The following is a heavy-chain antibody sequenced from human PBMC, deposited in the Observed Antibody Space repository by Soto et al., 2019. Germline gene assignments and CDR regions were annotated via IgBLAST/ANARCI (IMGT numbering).Heavy chain of an antibody. CDR3: ASSYCSSTSCLHWYFDL. D-gene: IGHD2-2*01. J-gene: IGHJ2*01. Sequence: QLQLQESGPGLVKPSETLSLTCTVSGGSISSSSYYWGWIRQPPGKGLEWIGSIYYSGSTYYNPSLKSRVTISVDTSKNQFSLKLSSVTAADTAVSYCASSYCSSTSCLHWYFDLWGRGTLVTVSS. V-gene: IGHV4-39*01. CDR1: GGSISSSSYY. CDR2: IYYSGST.